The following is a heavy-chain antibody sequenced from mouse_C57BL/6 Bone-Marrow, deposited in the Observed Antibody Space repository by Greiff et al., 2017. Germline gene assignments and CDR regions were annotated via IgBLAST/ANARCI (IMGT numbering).Heavy chain of an antibody. V-gene: IGHV1-64*01. CDR2: IHPNSGST. CDR3: ARGGIYYYGSSPHWYFGV. D-gene: IGHD1-1*01. J-gene: IGHJ1*03. CDR1: GYTFTSYW. Sequence: VQLQQPGAELVKPGASVKLSCKASGYTFTSYWMHWVKQRPGQGLEWIGMIHPNSGSTNYNEKFKSKATLTVDKSSSTAYMQLSSLTSEDSAVYYCARGGIYYYGSSPHWYFGVWGTGTTVTVSS.